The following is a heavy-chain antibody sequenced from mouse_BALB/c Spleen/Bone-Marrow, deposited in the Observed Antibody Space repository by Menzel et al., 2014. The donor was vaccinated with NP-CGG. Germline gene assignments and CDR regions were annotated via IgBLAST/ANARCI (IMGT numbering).Heavy chain of an antibody. Sequence: DVKLQESGAELVRPGALVKLSCKASGFNIKDYYMHWVKQRPEQGLEWIGWIDPENGNTIYDPKFQGKASITADTSSNTVYLQLSSLTSEDTAVYYCAMITTYWGQGTTLTVSS. CDR2: IDPENGNT. CDR3: AMITTY. J-gene: IGHJ2*01. D-gene: IGHD2-4*01. CDR1: GFNIKDYY. V-gene: IGHV14-1*02.